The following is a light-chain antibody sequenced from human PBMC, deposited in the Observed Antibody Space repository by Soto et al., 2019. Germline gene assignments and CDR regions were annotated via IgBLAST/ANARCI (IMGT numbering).Light chain of an antibody. CDR3: QQSYSSPPT. J-gene: IGKJ1*01. CDR1: QSISNH. Sequence: IQLTQSPSSLTASVEDGVIITCRASQSISNHLNWYQQKPGKAPKLLIFAASSLQSGVPSRFSGSRSGPDFTLTISSLQPEDFATYYCQQSYSSPPTFGQRTKVDIK. V-gene: IGKV1-39*01. CDR2: AAS.